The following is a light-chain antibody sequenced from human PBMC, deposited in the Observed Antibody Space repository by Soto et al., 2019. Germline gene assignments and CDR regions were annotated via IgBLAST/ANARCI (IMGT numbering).Light chain of an antibody. Sequence: QTVVTQEPSFSVSPGRTVTLTCGLSSGSVSTSYYPSWYQQTPGQAPRTLIYNTNTRSSGVPDRFSGSILGXXAXLTITGAQADDESDYYCVLYMGSGTWVFGGGTKLTVL. CDR1: SGSVSTSYY. CDR2: NTN. CDR3: VLYMGSGTWV. J-gene: IGLJ3*02. V-gene: IGLV8-61*01.